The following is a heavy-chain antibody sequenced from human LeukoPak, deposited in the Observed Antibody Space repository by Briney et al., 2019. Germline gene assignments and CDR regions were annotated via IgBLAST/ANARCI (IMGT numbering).Heavy chain of an antibody. Sequence: SETLSLTCTVSGYSISSGYYWGWIRQPPGKGLEWIGSIYHSGSTYYNPSLKSRATISVDTSKNQFSLKLSSVTAADTAVYYCARDRGIVGALYYFDYWGQGTLVTVSS. CDR1: GYSISSGYY. V-gene: IGHV4-38-2*02. CDR3: ARDRGIVGALYYFDY. D-gene: IGHD1-26*01. CDR2: IYHSGST. J-gene: IGHJ4*02.